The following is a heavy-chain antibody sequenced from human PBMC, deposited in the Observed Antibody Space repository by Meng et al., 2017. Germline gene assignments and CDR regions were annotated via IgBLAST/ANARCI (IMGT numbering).Heavy chain of an antibody. J-gene: IGHJ4*02. V-gene: IGHV3-33*01. CDR2: IWYDGSNQ. CDR1: GFTFSSYG. D-gene: IGHD1-26*01. CDR3: ASGGSYYSY. Sequence: VQAGGSRGGGVQPGSALRLSLAAAGFTFSSYGMHWVRQAPGKGLEWVAVIWYDGSNQYYVDSVKSRFTISRDNSKNSLYLQMNSRRADDTAVYDCASGGSYYSYWGRGTLVTVSS.